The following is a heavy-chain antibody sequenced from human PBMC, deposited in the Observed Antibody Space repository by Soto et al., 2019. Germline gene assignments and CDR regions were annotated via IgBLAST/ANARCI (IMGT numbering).Heavy chain of an antibody. CDR1: GGSISSSSYY. Sequence: KPSETLSLTCTVSGGSISSSSYYWGWIRQPPGKGLEWIGSIYYSGSTYYNPSLKSRVTISVDTSKNQFALKLSSVTAADTAVYYCARHAYSVWRHFDYWGQGTLVTVSS. D-gene: IGHD6-19*01. CDR3: ARHAYSVWRHFDY. V-gene: IGHV4-39*01. CDR2: IYYSGST. J-gene: IGHJ4*02.